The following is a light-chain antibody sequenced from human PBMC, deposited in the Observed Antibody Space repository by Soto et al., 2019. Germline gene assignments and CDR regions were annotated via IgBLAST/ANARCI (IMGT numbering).Light chain of an antibody. Sequence: EIVLTQSPGTLSLSPGERATLSCRASQSVSSSYLAWYQQKPGQAPRLLIYGASSRATGIPDRFSGSGSGTDFTLNISRLEAEDFAVYYCQQYGSSPPYTFGQGTKPEIK. CDR2: GAS. J-gene: IGKJ2*01. V-gene: IGKV3-20*01. CDR3: QQYGSSPPYT. CDR1: QSVSSSY.